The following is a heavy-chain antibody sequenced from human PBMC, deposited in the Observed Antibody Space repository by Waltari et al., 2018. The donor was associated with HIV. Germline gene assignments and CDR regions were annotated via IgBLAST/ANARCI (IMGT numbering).Heavy chain of an antibody. CDR2: INQNGKTK. CDR1: GFSFRSDW. J-gene: IGHJ4*02. CDR3: ARLFKFEDSGYRPLAN. D-gene: IGHD3-22*01. Sequence: EVHLVEYGGALVQPGGSLRLSCAASGFSFRSDWMSCARQAPGKGQGWVANINQNGKTKNYVYSVKGRFTISRDNAGNTLYLQMNSLRGEDTAVYYCARLFKFEDSGYRPLANWGQGTLVTVSS. V-gene: IGHV3-7*01.